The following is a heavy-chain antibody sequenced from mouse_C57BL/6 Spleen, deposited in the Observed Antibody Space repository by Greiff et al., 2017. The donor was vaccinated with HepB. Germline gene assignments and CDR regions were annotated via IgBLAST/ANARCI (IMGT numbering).Heavy chain of an antibody. J-gene: IGHJ2*01. CDR3: AKGLGMGFYYFDY. CDR1: GYTFTSYW. Sequence: QVQLKQPGAELVRPGSSVKLSCKASGYTFTSYWMHWVKQRPIQGLEWIGNIDPSDSETHYNQKFKDKATLTVDKSSSTAYMQLSSLTSEDSAVYYCAKGLGMGFYYFDYWGQGTTLTVSS. D-gene: IGHD4-1*01. CDR2: IDPSDSET. V-gene: IGHV1-52*01.